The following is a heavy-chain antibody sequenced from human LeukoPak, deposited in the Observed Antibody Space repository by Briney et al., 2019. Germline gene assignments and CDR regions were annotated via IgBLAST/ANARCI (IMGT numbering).Heavy chain of an antibody. Sequence: PGGSLGLSCAASGFSFSSYWMSWVRQAPGKGLEWVANIKQDGSEKYYVDSVKGRFTTSRDNAQNSLYLQMNSLRAEDTAVYYCVRDLAGPPQEAFDIWGQGTVVTVSS. CDR1: GFSFSSYW. CDR2: IKQDGSEK. V-gene: IGHV3-7*01. J-gene: IGHJ3*02. CDR3: VRDLAGPPQEAFDI.